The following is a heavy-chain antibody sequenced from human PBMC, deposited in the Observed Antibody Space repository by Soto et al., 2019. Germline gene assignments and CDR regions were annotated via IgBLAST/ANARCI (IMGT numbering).Heavy chain of an antibody. J-gene: IGHJ6*02. CDR1: GFTFSSYS. Sequence: GGSLRLSCAASGFTFSSYSMNWVRQAPGKGLEWVSSISSSSSYIYYADSVKGRFTISRDNAKNSLYLQMNSLRAEDTAVYYCARDDSSGAGCEAYYYYYYGMDVWGQGTTVTVSS. CDR2: ISSSSSYI. D-gene: IGHD6-19*01. V-gene: IGHV3-21*01. CDR3: ARDDSSGAGCEAYYYYYYGMDV.